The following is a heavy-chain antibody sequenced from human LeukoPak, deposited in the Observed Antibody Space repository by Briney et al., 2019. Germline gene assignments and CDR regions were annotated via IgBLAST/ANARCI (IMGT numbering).Heavy chain of an antibody. Sequence: GGSLRLSCAASGFTFDDYAMHWVRQAPGKGLEWVSGISWNSGSIGYADSVKGRFTISRDNAKNSLYLQMNSLRAEDTALYYCAKGEADLDYWGQGTLVTVSS. D-gene: IGHD6-25*01. CDR1: GFTFDDYA. CDR2: ISWNSGSI. CDR3: AKGEADLDY. V-gene: IGHV3-9*01. J-gene: IGHJ4*02.